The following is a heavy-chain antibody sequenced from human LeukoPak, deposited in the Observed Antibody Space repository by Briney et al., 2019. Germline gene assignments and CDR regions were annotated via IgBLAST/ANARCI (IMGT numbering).Heavy chain of an antibody. CDR2: ISGSGGST. Sequence: GGSLRLSCAASGFAFSSYAMSWVRQAPGKGLEWVSAISGSGGSTYYADSVKGRFTISRDNSKNTLYLQMNSLRAEDTAVYYCAKGEMATSDFDYWGQGTLVTVSS. J-gene: IGHJ4*02. D-gene: IGHD5-24*01. CDR1: GFAFSSYA. V-gene: IGHV3-23*01. CDR3: AKGEMATSDFDY.